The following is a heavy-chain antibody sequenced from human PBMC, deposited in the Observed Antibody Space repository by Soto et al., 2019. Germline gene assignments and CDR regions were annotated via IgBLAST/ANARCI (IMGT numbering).Heavy chain of an antibody. CDR3: ATFLGFSSGGFLYSHVADY. D-gene: IGHD2-8*02. Sequence: EVHLWESGGDLVQPGGSLRVSCVGSGYTFSSRAMSWVRQAPGKGLEWVSGIDGGGTTDNEDSVKGRFTISRDNSQDTLYLQMNSLRAEDTAVYYCATFLGFSSGGFLYSHVADYWGQGTLVTVSS. CDR2: IDGGGTT. V-gene: IGHV3-23*01. J-gene: IGHJ4*02. CDR1: GYTFSSRA.